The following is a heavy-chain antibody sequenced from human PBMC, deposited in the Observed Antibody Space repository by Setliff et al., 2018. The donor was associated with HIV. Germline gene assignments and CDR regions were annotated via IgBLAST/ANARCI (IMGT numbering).Heavy chain of an antibody. J-gene: IGHJ6*02. Sequence: SETLSLTCSVSGYSISSGYHWAWIRHPQGKGLEWIGSIYHSGSTYYNPSRRSRVTISVDTSKNQFSLKLNSLTAADTAVYYCARSYCAADCAHNSPRGMDVWGQGTTVTVSS. V-gene: IGHV4-38-2*01. D-gene: IGHD2-21*02. CDR3: ARSYCAADCAHNSPRGMDV. CDR2: IYHSGST. CDR1: GYSISSGYH.